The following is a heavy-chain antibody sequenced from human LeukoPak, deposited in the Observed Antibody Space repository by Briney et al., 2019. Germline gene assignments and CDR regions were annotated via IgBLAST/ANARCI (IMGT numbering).Heavy chain of an antibody. CDR1: GFTFSTYW. V-gene: IGHV3-7*01. CDR2: IKQDGDEK. J-gene: IGHJ4*02. Sequence: AGGSLRLSCAASGFTFSTYWMSWVRQAPGKGLEWVAKIKQDGDEKYYVDSVKGRFTISRDNAKNSLYLQMNSLRAEDTAVYYCARTSQVSSILYYFDCWGQGTLVTVSS. CDR3: ARTSQVSSILYYFDC. D-gene: IGHD4-11*01.